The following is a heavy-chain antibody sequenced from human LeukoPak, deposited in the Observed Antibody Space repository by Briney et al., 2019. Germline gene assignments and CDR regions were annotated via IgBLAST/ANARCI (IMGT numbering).Heavy chain of an antibody. D-gene: IGHD3-3*01. V-gene: IGHV3-30-3*01. CDR2: ISYDGSNK. CDR1: GFTFSSYA. CDR3: ARVITPPSITIFGVVTPPYFDY. Sequence: GRSLRLSCAASGFTFSSYAMHWVRQAPGKGPEWVAVISYDGSNKYYADSVKGRFTISRDNSKNTLYLQMNSLRAEDTAVYYCARVITPPSITIFGVVTPPYFDYWGQGTLVTVSS. J-gene: IGHJ4*02.